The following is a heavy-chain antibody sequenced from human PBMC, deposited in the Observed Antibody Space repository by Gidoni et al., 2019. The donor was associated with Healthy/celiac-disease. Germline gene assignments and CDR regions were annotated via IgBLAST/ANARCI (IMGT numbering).Heavy chain of an antibody. D-gene: IGHD6-13*01. CDR2: RSYDGSNK. J-gene: IGHJ4*02. Sequence: QVQLVESGGGVVQPGRSLRVSCAASGFPFSSYAMHWVRPAPGKGLEWVAVRSYDGSNKYYADSVKGRFTSSRDNSKNTLYLQMNSLRAEDTAVYYCARDTPSSSWYYFDYWGQGTLVTVSS. CDR3: ARDTPSSSWYYFDY. CDR1: GFPFSSYA. V-gene: IGHV3-30*04.